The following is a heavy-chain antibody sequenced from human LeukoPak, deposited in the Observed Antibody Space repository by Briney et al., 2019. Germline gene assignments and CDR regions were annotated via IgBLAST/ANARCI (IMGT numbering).Heavy chain of an antibody. V-gene: IGHV3-23*01. CDR1: GFTFSSYS. CDR2: ISGSGGST. Sequence: GGSLRLSCAASGFTFSSYSMNWVRQAPGEGLEWVSAISGSGGSTYYADSVKGRFTISRDNSKNTLYLQMNSLRAEDTAVYYCAKVGSYDSSGCFDYWGQGTLVTVSS. J-gene: IGHJ4*02. CDR3: AKVGSYDSSGCFDY. D-gene: IGHD3-22*01.